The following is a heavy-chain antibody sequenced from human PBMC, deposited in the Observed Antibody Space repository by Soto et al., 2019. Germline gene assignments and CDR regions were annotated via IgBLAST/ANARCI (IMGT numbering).Heavy chain of an antibody. V-gene: IGHV3-64D*08. CDR2: INVKGDST. D-gene: IGHD3-3*01. CDR3: VRNHYEFLRRYSLFDY. CDR1: AFTFSDYP. J-gene: IGHJ4*02. Sequence: GGSLRLSCSASAFTFSDYPMHWFRQAPGKGLEHVSTINVKGDSTYYADSVKGRFIISRDNSKSNLYLQMSSLRPGDTAVYYCVRNHYEFLRRYSLFDYSGQGTLDIVSS.